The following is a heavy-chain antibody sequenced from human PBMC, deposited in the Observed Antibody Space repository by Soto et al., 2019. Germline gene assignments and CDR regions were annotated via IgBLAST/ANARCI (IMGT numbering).Heavy chain of an antibody. J-gene: IGHJ4*02. CDR1: GFTFTPYG. D-gene: IGHD2-15*01. CDR3: AKGARVVAASPTDY. V-gene: IGHV3-30*18. Sequence: QVQLVESGGGVVQPGRSLRLSCAASGFTFTPYGMHWVRQAPGKGLEWVAVISYDGSKKYYADSVKGRFTISRDNSKNTLYLQMNSLRAEDTALYYCAKGARVVAASPTDYWGQGTLVTVSS. CDR2: ISYDGSKK.